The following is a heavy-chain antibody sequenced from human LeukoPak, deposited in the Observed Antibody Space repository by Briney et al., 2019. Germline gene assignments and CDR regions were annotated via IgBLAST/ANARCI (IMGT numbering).Heavy chain of an antibody. V-gene: IGHV1-8*01. CDR3: ARVTRSIDY. J-gene: IGHJ4*02. D-gene: IGHD1-26*01. CDR2: INLNSGNT. Sequence: ASVKVSYKASGYTFTSYDLNWVPQATGQGLEWMGWINLNSGNTGYAQNFQGRLTVTRDTSINTAYMELSTLRSEDTAIYYCARVTRSIDYWGQGTLVTVSS. CDR1: GYTFTSYD.